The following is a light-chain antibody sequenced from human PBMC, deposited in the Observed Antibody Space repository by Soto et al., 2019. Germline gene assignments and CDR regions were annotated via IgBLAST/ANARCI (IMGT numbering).Light chain of an antibody. CDR1: QTVSSNF. Sequence: EIVLTQSPGTLSLSPGERGTLSCRASQTVSSNFLAWYQQKPGQAPRLLIFDASTRATGIPDRFTGSGSGTDFTLTISRLEPEAFAVYYCQFYGDPSKTFGQGTKVEIK. V-gene: IGKV3-20*01. J-gene: IGKJ1*01. CDR3: QFYGDPSKT. CDR2: DAS.